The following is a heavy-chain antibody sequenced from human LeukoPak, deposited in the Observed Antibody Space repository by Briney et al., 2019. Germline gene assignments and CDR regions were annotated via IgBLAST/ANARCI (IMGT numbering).Heavy chain of an antibody. Sequence: GGSLRLSCAASGFTSSNYAMSWVRQAPGKGLEWVSGISDSGGTTYYADSVKGRFTISRDNSKNTLYLQMNSLRAEDTAVYYCIVFGDSNHWGQGTLVTVSS. CDR1: GFTSSNYA. CDR2: ISDSGGTT. CDR3: IVFGDSNH. V-gene: IGHV3-23*01. J-gene: IGHJ5*02. D-gene: IGHD4-17*01.